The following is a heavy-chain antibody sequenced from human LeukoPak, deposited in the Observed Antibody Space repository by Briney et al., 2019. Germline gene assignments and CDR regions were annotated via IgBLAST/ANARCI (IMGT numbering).Heavy chain of an antibody. CDR3: TTVKRGYTSSLDS. J-gene: IGHJ4*02. CDR2: IKSKTDGGAT. D-gene: IGHD5-12*01. CDR1: GLTFNNAW. Sequence: GGSLRLSCAASGLTFNNAWMSWVRQAPGKGLGWLGRIKSKTDGGATDYGATVNGSFTISRADSGNTAYLQMNSLKTEDRAGSYCTTVKRGYTSSLDSWGQGTLVTVSS. V-gene: IGHV3-15*01.